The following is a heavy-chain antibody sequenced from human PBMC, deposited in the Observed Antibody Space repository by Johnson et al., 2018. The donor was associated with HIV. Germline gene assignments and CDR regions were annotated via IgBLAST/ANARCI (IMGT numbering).Heavy chain of an antibody. J-gene: IGHJ3*02. D-gene: IGHD1-26*01. V-gene: IGHV3-7*05. CDR2: IKQDGSEK. CDR1: GFTLSSYW. Sequence: VQLVESGGGLVQPGGSLRLSCAASGFTLSSYWMSWVRQAPGKGLEWVANIKQDGSEKYYVDSVKGRFTISRDNAKNSLYLQMNSLRAEDTAMYYCARDRVGATAFDMWGQGTMVTVSS. CDR3: ARDRVGATAFDM.